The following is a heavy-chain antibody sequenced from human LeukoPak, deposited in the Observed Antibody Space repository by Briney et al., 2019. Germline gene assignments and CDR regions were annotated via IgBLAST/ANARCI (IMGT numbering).Heavy chain of an antibody. CDR3: ARDRGGSYWSSDY. CDR1: GGTFSSYA. CDR2: IIPILGIA. J-gene: IGHJ4*02. V-gene: IGHV1-69*04. Sequence: SVKVSCKASGGTFSSYAISWVRQTPGQGLEWMGRIIPILGIANHAQKFQGRVTITADKPTSAAYMELSSLSSEDTAVYYCARDRGGSYWSSDYWGQGTLVTVSS. D-gene: IGHD1-26*01.